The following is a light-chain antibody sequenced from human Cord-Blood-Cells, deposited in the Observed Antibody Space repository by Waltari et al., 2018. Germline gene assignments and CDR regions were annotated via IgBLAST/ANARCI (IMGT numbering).Light chain of an antibody. CDR2: LGS. V-gene: IGKV2-28*01. J-gene: IGKJ1*01. CDR3: MQALQTPPT. CDR1: QSLLHRNGYNY. Sequence: IVMTQSPFSLPVTPGEPASISCRSSQSLLHRNGYNYLDWYLQKPGQSPQLLIYLGSNRASGVPDRFSGSGSGTDFTLKISRVEAEDVGVYYCMQALQTPPTFGQGTKVEIK.